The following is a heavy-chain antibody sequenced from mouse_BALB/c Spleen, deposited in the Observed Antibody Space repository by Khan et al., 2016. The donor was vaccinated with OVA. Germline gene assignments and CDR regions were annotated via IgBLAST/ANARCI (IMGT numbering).Heavy chain of an antibody. J-gene: IGHJ3*01. CDR3: TRSGWAAFAY. CDR2: INPSNGGT. D-gene: IGHD1-1*02. Sequence: QVQLKESGAELVKPGASVKLSCKASGYTFTSYYIYWVKQRPGQGLEWIGGINPSNGGTYFNEKFESKATLIVDKSSSTAFMQVSSLPCEDSAVYYCTRSGWAAFAYWGQGTLVTVSA. CDR1: GYTFTSYY. V-gene: IGHV1S81*02.